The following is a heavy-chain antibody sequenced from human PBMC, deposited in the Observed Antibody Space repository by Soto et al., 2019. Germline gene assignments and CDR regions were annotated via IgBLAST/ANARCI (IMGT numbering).Heavy chain of an antibody. Sequence: QVQLVESGGGVVQPGRSLRLSCAASGFTFSSYGMHWVRQAPGKGLEWVAVISYDGSNKYYADSVKGRFTISRDNSKNTLYLQMNSLRAEDTAVYYCAKDPNYYDSSGFFDYWGHGTLVTVSS. CDR3: AKDPNYYDSSGFFDY. J-gene: IGHJ4*01. CDR1: GFTFSSYG. D-gene: IGHD3-22*01. CDR2: ISYDGSNK. V-gene: IGHV3-30*18.